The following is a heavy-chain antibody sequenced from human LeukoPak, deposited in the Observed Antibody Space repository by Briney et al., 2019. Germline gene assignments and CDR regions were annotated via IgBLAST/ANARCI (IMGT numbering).Heavy chain of an antibody. CDR3: AKYCSGGSCYGPEYFQH. CDR1: GFTFSSYV. Sequence: TGGSLRLSCAASGFTFSSYVMSWVRQAPGKGLEWVSAISGSGGSTYYADSVKGRFTISRDNSKNTLYLQMNSLRAEDTAVYYCAKYCSGGSCYGPEYFQHRGQGTLVTVSS. D-gene: IGHD2-15*01. V-gene: IGHV3-23*01. J-gene: IGHJ1*01. CDR2: ISGSGGST.